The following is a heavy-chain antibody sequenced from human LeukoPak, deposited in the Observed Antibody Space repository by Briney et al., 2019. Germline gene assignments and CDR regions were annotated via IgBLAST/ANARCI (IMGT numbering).Heavy chain of an antibody. CDR3: AKAGGIHNVEMATIYNWFDP. J-gene: IGHJ5*02. CDR2: IKQDGSEK. V-gene: IGHV3-7*03. D-gene: IGHD5-24*01. CDR1: GFTFSSYW. Sequence: PGGSLRLSCAASGFTFSSYWMSWVRQAPGKGLEWVANIKQDGSEKYYVDSVKGRFTISRDNSKNTLYLQMNSLRAEDTAVYYCAKAGGIHNVEMATIYNWFDPWGQGTLVTVSS.